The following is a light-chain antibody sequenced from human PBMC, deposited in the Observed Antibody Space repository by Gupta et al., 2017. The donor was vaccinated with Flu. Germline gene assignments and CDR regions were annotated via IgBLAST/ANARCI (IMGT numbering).Light chain of an antibody. CDR3: LQVYAYPYT. CDR2: TAS. Sequence: ALQMTQSPSSLSASVGDRVTSTCRASQGIRSDLGWYQQRPGKAPKLLIYTASNLESGVPTRFSGGGFCTEFTLTITNVRPEDFATYYCLQVYAYPYTFGQGTKLELK. V-gene: IGKV1-6*01. J-gene: IGKJ2*01. CDR1: QGIRSD.